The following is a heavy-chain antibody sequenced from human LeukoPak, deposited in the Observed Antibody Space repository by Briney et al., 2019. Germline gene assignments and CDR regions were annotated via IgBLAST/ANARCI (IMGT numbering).Heavy chain of an antibody. CDR2: ISYDGSNK. V-gene: IGHV3-30*18. Sequence: PGGSLRLSCAASGFTFDNAWMNWVRQAPGEGLEWVAVISYDGSNKYYADSVKGRFTISRDNSKNTLYLQMNSLRGEDTAVYYCAKELTTSSGYLHYFDYWGQGTLVTVSS. D-gene: IGHD6-25*01. CDR3: AKELTTSSGYLHYFDY. CDR1: GFTFDNAW. J-gene: IGHJ4*02.